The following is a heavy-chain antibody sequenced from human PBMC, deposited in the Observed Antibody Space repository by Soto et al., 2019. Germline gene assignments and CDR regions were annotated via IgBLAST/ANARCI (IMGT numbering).Heavy chain of an antibody. CDR3: ASIRPLDY. CDR1: GFTFSSYA. D-gene: IGHD3-16*01. J-gene: IGHJ4*02. Sequence: GGSLRLSCAASGFTFSSYAMHWVRQAPGKGLEWVAVISYDGSNKYYADSVKGRFTISRDNSKNTLYLQMNSLRAEDTAVYYCASIRPLDYWGQGTLVTVSS. V-gene: IGHV3-30-3*01. CDR2: ISYDGSNK.